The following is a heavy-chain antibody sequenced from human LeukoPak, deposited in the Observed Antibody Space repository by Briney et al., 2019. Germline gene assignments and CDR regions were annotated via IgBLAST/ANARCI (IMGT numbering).Heavy chain of an antibody. CDR2: INPNGGGT. CDR3: AREEGDS. Sequence: ASVTVPCKAFGYTFTGYYMHWVRQAPGQGLEWMGRINPNGGGTNYAQKFQGRVTMTKDTSISTAYMELSRLRSDDTAVYYCAREEGDSWGQGTLVTVSS. V-gene: IGHV1-2*06. CDR1: GYTFTGYY. D-gene: IGHD3-16*01. J-gene: IGHJ4*02.